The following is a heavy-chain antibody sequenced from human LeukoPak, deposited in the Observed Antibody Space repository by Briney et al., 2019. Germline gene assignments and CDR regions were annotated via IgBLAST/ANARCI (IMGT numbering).Heavy chain of an antibody. V-gene: IGHV3-23*01. CDR1: GFTFSSYA. J-gene: IGHJ4*02. Sequence: GGSLRLSCAASGFTFSSYAMSWVRQAPGKGLEWVSAISGSGGSTYYADSVKGRFTITRDNSKNTLYLQMNSLRAEDTAVYYCAKEGSMSSGTRDFDYWGQGTLVTVSS. D-gene: IGHD1-1*01. CDR3: AKEGSMSSGTRDFDY. CDR2: ISGSGGST.